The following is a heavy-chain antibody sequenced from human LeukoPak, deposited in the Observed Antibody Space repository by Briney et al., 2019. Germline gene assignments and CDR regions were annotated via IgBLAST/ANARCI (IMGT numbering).Heavy chain of an antibody. CDR1: GFTFSSTG. J-gene: IGHJ4*02. V-gene: IGHV3-7*01. D-gene: IGHD3-3*01. Sequence: GGSLRLSCADSGFTFSSTGMKWVRQPPGQGLEWVAMINPDGSQEYYVDSVKGRFIISRDNAKNSLYLQMNSLRVEDTAMYYCATADFWGPGTLVTVSS. CDR3: ATADF. CDR2: INPDGSQE.